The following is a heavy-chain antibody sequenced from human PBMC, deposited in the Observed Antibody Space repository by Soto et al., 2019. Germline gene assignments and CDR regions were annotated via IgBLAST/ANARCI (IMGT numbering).Heavy chain of an antibody. D-gene: IGHD2-21*01. J-gene: IGHJ5*01. CDR1: EYTFATYD. CDR3: ASNDGYNFNWLDS. V-gene: IGHV1-8*01. Sequence: QVQLVQSGAEVKTPGASVKVSCKASEYTFATYDINWVRQAPGQGLEWMGWMNPNSGNTGYAQKFQGRLNMTRDTALSVAHMELSRLRNEDTAAYYCASNDGYNFNWLDSWGQGTLVTVSA. CDR2: MNPNSGNT.